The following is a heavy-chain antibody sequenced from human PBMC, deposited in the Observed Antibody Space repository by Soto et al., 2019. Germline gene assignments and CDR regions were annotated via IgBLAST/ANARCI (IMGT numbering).Heavy chain of an antibody. CDR3: ARDHDYYYGMDV. CDR2: ISSSGSTI. CDR1: GFTFSSYE. J-gene: IGHJ6*02. V-gene: IGHV3-48*03. Sequence: PGGSLRLSCAASGFTFSSYEMNWVRQAPGKGLEWVSYISSSGSTIYYADSVKGRFTISRDNAKNSLYLQMNSLRAEDTAVYYCARDHDYYYGMDVWGQGTTVTVSS.